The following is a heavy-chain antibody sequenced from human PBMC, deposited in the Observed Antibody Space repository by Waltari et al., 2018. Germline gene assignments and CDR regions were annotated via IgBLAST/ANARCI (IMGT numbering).Heavy chain of an antibody. Sequence: EVQLVESGGGLVQPGGSLRLSCAASGFTCRSYGMNWVRQAPGKGREWVSYIRGRGTTIYYADSGKGGFTISRDDAENSLYLQMNSLRAEDTALYYCARRFDSGGQGTRVTVSS. CDR1: GFTCRSYG. CDR2: IRGRGTTI. CDR3: ARRFDS. J-gene: IGHJ4*02. V-gene: IGHV3-48*03.